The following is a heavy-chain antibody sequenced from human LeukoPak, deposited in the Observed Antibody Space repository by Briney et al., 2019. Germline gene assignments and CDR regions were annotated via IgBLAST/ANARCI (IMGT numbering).Heavy chain of an antibody. J-gene: IGHJ3*02. CDR1: GFTFSSYW. V-gene: IGHV3-74*01. CDR2: INIYGSST. CDR3: ARDLAYSDSSGYYRHDAFDI. Sequence: GGSLRLSCTASGFTFSSYWMHWVRQAPGKGLVWVSRINIYGSSTSYADSVKGRFTISRDNTKNTVYLQMNSLRAEVTALYYCARDLAYSDSSGYYRHDAFDIWGQGTMVTVSS. D-gene: IGHD3-22*01.